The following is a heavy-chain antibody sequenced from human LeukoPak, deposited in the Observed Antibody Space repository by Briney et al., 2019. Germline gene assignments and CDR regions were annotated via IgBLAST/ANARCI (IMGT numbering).Heavy chain of an antibody. D-gene: IGHD3-22*01. V-gene: IGHV3-73*01. J-gene: IGHJ4*02. CDR3: TRLARYYYDSSGSRITPDYYFDY. CDR2: IRSKANSYAT. CDR1: GFTFSGSA. Sequence: GGSLRLSCAAPGFTFSGSAMHWVRQASGKGLEWVGRIRSKANSYATAYAASVKGRFTISRDDSKNTAYLQMNSLKTEGTAVYYCTRLARYYYDSSGSRITPDYYFDYWGQGTLVTVSS.